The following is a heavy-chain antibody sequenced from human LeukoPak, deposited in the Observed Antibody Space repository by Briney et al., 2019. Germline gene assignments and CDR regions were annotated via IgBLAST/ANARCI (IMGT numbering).Heavy chain of an antibody. CDR1: GYTFTGYY. J-gene: IGHJ4*02. CDR3: TRDLQQLVVDY. D-gene: IGHD6-13*01. CDR2: INHKSGGT. Sequence: ASVKVSCKASGYTFTGYYMHWVRQAPGQGLEWMGWINHKSGGTNYAQKLQGRVTMTRDTSISTAYMELSRLRSDDTAVYYCTRDLQQLVVDYWGQGTLVTVSS. V-gene: IGHV1-2*02.